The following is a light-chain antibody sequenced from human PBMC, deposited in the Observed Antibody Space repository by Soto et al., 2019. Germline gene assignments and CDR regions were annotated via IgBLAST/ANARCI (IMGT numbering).Light chain of an antibody. CDR1: SGHSNYV. Sequence: QPVLTQSPSASASLGASVKLTCTLSSGHSNYVIAWHQQQPEKGPRYLMKLNSDGSHSKGDGIPDRFSGSSSGAERYLTISSLQSGDEADYYCQTLDTGIRVVGGGTKVTVL. V-gene: IGLV4-69*01. CDR3: QTLDTGIRV. CDR2: LNSDGSH. J-gene: IGLJ2*01.